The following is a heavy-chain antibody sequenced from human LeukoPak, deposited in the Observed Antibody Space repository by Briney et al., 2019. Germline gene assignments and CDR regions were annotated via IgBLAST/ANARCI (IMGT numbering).Heavy chain of an antibody. CDR1: GFTFDDYW. CDR2: INQDGSEK. D-gene: IGHD2-2*01. J-gene: IGHJ4*02. CDR3: ARGGTSGYSSTRHFWGGNYYFDY. V-gene: IGHV3-7*01. Sequence: GGSLRLSCGASGFTFDDYWMSWVRQAPGQGLEWVANINQDGSEKYYLDSAKGRFTISRDNARNSLYLQVNSLRAEDTAVYYCARGGTSGYSSTRHFWGGNYYFDYWGQGTLVTVSS.